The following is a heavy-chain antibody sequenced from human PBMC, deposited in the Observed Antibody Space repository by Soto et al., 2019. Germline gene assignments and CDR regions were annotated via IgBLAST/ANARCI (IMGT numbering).Heavy chain of an antibody. J-gene: IGHJ4*02. CDR3: AKLLVVVAATSSGFDY. CDR2: ISGSGGST. Sequence: GGSLRLSCAASGFTFSSYAMSWVRQAPGKGLEWVSAISGSGGSTYYADSVKGRFTISRDNSKNTLYLQMNSLRAEDTAVYYCAKLLVVVAATSSGFDYWGQGTLVTVSS. D-gene: IGHD2-15*01. CDR1: GFTFSSYA. V-gene: IGHV3-23*01.